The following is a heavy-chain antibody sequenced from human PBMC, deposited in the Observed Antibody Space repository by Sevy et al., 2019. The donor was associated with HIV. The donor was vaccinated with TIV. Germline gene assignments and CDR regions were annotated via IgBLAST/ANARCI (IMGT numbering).Heavy chain of an antibody. Sequence: GGYLRLSCAASGVTFSSYWMSWVRQAPGKGLEWVANIKQDGSEKYYVDSVKGRFTISRDNAKNSLYLQMNSLRAEDTAVYYCAREGYIRKLNYYGMDVWGQGPTVTVSS. V-gene: IGHV3-7*01. CDR1: GVTFSSYW. CDR2: IKQDGSEK. J-gene: IGHJ6*02. CDR3: AREGYIRKLNYYGMDV. D-gene: IGHD5-12*01.